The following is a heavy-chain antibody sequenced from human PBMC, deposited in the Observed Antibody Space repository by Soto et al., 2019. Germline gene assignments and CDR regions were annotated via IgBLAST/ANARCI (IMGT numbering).Heavy chain of an antibody. CDR1: GFTFSSYG. V-gene: IGHV3-30*03. Sequence: QVQLVESGGAVVQPGRSLRLSCAASGFTFSSYGMHWVRQAPGKGLQWVAVVSDARNRTYYAGSVKGRFTVSRDNSKNTLDLQMNSLRPEDRAVYYCAREGDAEIGPFAYSFDYWGQGTLVTVSS. CDR2: VSDARNRT. CDR3: AREGDAEIGPFAYSFDY. J-gene: IGHJ4*02. D-gene: IGHD2-21*01.